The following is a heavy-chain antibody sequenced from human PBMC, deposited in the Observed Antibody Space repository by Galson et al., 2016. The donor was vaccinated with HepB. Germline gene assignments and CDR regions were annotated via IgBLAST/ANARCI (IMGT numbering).Heavy chain of an antibody. CDR3: ARQKDGYYVDY. CDR1: GSSFSSYW. CDR2: IFPRDSDT. V-gene: IGHV5-51*01. J-gene: IGHJ4*02. D-gene: IGHD5-24*01. Sequence: QSGAEVKRPGESLKISCEGSGSSFSSYWIAWVRQMPGKGLEWMGVIFPRDSDTRYSPSLQGQVTFSADKSSDTVYLHWSGLKASDTAIYYCARQKDGYYVDYWGQGTPVTVSS.